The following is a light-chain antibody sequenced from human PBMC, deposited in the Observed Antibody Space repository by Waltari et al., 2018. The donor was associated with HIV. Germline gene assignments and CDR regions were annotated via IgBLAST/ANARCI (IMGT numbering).Light chain of an antibody. V-gene: IGLV3-1*01. CDR1: ALQSRY. Sequence: SYELTQPPSVSVSPGQTASIACSGDALQSRYVSWYQKRPGQSPVLVVFQDGKRPSGIPERFSGSNSGNTATLTISGTQAMDEADYLCQAWAGGTGSEGVFGGGTKLTVL. CDR3: QAWAGGTGSEGV. CDR2: QDG. J-gene: IGLJ2*01.